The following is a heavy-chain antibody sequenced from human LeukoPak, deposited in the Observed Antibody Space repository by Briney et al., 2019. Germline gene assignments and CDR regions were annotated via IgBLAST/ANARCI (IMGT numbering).Heavy chain of an antibody. CDR3: ASLKVPGHFDY. J-gene: IGHJ4*02. V-gene: IGHV4-39*01. CDR1: GGSLSSNNYY. D-gene: IGHD2/OR15-2a*01. Sequence: SETLSLTCTVSGGSLSSNNYYWAWLRQPPGKGLEWIANIYYTGSTYYNPSLKNRVTISVDTSKNQFSLKVMSLTAADTAVYYCASLKVPGHFDYWGQGTLVTLSS. CDR2: IYYTGST.